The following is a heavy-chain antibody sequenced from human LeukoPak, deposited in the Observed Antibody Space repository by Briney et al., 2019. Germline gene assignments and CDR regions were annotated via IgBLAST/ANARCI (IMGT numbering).Heavy chain of an antibody. CDR1: GFTFSASD. D-gene: IGHD1-26*01. CDR3: ARSGGSYPDY. CDR2: IDSTSSYI. Sequence: GGSLRLSCAASGFTFSASDMNWVRQAPGKGLEWVSSIDSTSSYIYYADSVKGRFTISRDNAKNSLYLQMSSLRAEDTAVYYCARSGGSYPDYWGQGTLVTVSS. J-gene: IGHJ4*02. V-gene: IGHV3-21*01.